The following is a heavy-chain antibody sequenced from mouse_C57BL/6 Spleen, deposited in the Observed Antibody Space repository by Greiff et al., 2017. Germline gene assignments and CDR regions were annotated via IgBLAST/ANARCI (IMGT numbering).Heavy chain of an antibody. J-gene: IGHJ1*03. Sequence: QVQLQQPGAELVKPGASVKLSCKASGYTFTSYWMQWVKQRPGQGLEWIGEIDPSDSYTNYNQKFKGKATLTVDTSSSTAYMQLSSLTSEDSAVYYCATDYGSKEGYFDVWGTGTTVTVSS. CDR3: ATDYGSKEGYFDV. CDR2: IDPSDSYT. V-gene: IGHV1-50*01. CDR1: GYTFTSYW. D-gene: IGHD1-1*01.